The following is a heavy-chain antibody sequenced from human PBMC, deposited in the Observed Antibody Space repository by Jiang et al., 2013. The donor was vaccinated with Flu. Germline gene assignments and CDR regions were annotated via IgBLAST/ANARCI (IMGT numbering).Heavy chain of an antibody. J-gene: IGHJ4*02. Sequence: QLVESGGGLVTAWQVLRLSCAASGFRFDDYAMHWVRQAPGKGLEWVSGITWNSGTLGYADSVRGRFTISRDNAKESLFLQMDSLRAEDTAVYYCAKDISVAGVGLDYWGQGTLVTVSS. CDR1: GFRFDDYA. CDR3: AKDISVAGVGLDY. D-gene: IGHD6-19*01. V-gene: IGHV3-9*01. CDR2: ITWNSGTL.